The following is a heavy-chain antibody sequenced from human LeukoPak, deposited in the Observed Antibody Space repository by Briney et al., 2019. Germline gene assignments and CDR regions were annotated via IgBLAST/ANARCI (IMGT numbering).Heavy chain of an antibody. CDR3: VSHRGSGPY. CDR1: GFTFTSYE. Sequence: PGGSLRLSCAASGFTFTSYEMNWVRQAPGKGLEWVSYISSSGSTIYYADSVKGRFTISRDNAKNSLYLQMNSLRAEDTALYYCVSHRGSGPYWGQRTLVTVSS. D-gene: IGHD3-10*01. J-gene: IGHJ4*02. V-gene: IGHV3-48*03. CDR2: ISSSGSTI.